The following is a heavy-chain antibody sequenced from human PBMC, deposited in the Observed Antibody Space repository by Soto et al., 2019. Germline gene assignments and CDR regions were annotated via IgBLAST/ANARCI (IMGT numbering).Heavy chain of an antibody. CDR1: GFTFSSYA. D-gene: IGHD3-9*01. Sequence: GGSLRLSCAASGFTFSSYAMHWVRQAPAKGLEGLAVISYDGSNKYYADSVKGRFTISRDNSKNTLYLQMNSLRAEDTAVYYCARNPSGGDSLTGYYFDYGGQGTLVTVSS. V-gene: IGHV3-30*04. CDR3: ARNPSGGDSLTGYYFDY. CDR2: ISYDGSNK. J-gene: IGHJ4*02.